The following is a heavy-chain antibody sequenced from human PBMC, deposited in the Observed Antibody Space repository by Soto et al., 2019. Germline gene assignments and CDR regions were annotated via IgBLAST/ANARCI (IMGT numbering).Heavy chain of an antibody. CDR1: GFTFSSYG. CDR3: AKDRSYFIGYSYGPYASRLDY. J-gene: IGHJ4*02. CDR2: ISYDGSNK. D-gene: IGHD5-18*01. V-gene: IGHV3-30*18. Sequence: PGGSLRLSCAASGFTFSSYGMHWVRQAPGRGLEWVAVISYDGSNKYYADSVKGRFTISRDNSKNTLYLQMNSLRAEDTAVYYCAKDRSYFIGYSYGPYASRLDYWGQGTLVTVSS.